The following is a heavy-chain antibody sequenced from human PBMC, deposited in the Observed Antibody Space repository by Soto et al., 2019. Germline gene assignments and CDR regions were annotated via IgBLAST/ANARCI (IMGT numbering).Heavy chain of an antibody. CDR3: EKKNFAASGGGGGLHALDL. Sequence: EVQLVESGGGSVPPGRSLRLSCAASGFTFDDYAMHWVRQVPGKGLEWVARINWNSDYIAYADSVKGRFTVSRDNAKTSLFLQKDSLRADDTAFYFWEKKNFAASGGGGGLHALDLWGQGTVVTVSS. CDR2: INWNSDYI. V-gene: IGHV3-9*01. J-gene: IGHJ3*01. CDR1: GFTFDDYA. D-gene: IGHD2-15*01.